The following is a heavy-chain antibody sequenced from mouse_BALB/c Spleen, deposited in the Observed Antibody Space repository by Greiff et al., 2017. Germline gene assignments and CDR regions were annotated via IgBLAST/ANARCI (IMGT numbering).Heavy chain of an antibody. V-gene: IGHV1-9*01. Sequence: QVQLKESGAELMKPGASVKISCKATGYTFSSYWIEWVKQRPGHGLEWIGEILPGSGSTNYNEKFKGKATFTADTSSNTAYMQLSSLTSEDSAVYYCARYGNLYYAMDYWGQGTSVTVSS. CDR1: GYTFSSYW. J-gene: IGHJ4*01. D-gene: IGHD1-1*01. CDR2: ILPGSGST. CDR3: ARYGNLYYAMDY.